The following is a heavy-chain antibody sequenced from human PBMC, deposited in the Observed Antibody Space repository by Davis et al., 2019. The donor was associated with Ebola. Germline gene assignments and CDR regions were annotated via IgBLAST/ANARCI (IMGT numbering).Heavy chain of an antibody. J-gene: IGHJ4*02. V-gene: IGHV1-18*01. D-gene: IGHD1-26*01. CDR2: ISAYNGNT. CDR3: ARDRVSYHFDY. Sequence: AASVKVSCKASGYTFTSYGISWVRQAPGLGLEWMGWISAYNGNTNYAQKLQGRVTMTTDTSTSTAYMELRSLRSDDTAVYYCARDRVSYHFDYWGQGTLVTVSS. CDR1: GYTFTSYG.